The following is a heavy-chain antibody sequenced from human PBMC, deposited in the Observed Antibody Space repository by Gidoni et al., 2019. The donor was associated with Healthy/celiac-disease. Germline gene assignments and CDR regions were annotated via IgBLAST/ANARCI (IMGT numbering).Heavy chain of an antibody. CDR2: TYYRSKWYN. CDR1: GDSVSSNSAA. Sequence: QVQLQQSGPGLVKPSQTLSLTCAIPGDSVSSNSAAWNWLRQSPSRGLEWLGRTYYRSKWYNDYAVSVKSRITINPDTSKNQFSLQLNSVTPEDTAVYYCARDMEEISAAADLYYYYGMDVWGQGTTVTVSS. CDR3: ARDMEEISAAADLYYYYGMDV. J-gene: IGHJ6*02. D-gene: IGHD6-13*01. V-gene: IGHV6-1*01.